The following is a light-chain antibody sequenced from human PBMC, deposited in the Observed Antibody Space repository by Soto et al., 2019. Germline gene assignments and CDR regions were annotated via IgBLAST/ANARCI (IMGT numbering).Light chain of an antibody. CDR3: QQFDTSPWT. CDR1: QSISSW. CDR2: KAS. J-gene: IGKJ1*01. Sequence: DIQMTQSPSTLSASVGDRVTITCRASQSISSWLAWYQQKPGKAPKLLIYKASSLESGVPSRLSGSGSGTEFTLTITNLQPDDFGTYYCQQFDTSPWTFGQGTKVDIK. V-gene: IGKV1-5*03.